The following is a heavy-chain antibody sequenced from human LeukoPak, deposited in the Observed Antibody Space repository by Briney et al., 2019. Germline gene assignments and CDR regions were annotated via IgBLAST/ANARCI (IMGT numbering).Heavy chain of an antibody. V-gene: IGHV1-8*03. D-gene: IGHD2-2*02. CDR3: ARGASRYCSSTSCYKGGHNWFDP. J-gene: IGHJ5*02. CDR1: GYTFTSYD. Sequence: ASVKVSCKASGYTFTSYDINWVRQATGQGLEWMGWMNPNSGNTGYAQKFQGRVTITRNTSISTAYMELSSLRSEDTAVYYCARGASRYCSSTSCYKGGHNWFDPWGQGTLVTVSS. CDR2: MNPNSGNT.